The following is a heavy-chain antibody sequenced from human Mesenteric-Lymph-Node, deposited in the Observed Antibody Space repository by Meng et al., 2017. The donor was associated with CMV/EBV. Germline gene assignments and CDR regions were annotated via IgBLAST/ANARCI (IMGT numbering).Heavy chain of an antibody. CDR2: INPSGGRT. Sequence: KSSGYNFTTYYMHWVRQAPGQGLEWLGLINPSGGRTSYAQGFQGGVSMTRDISTSTVYLELTGLRSEDTAVYFCARSPSNRDYFDFWGQGTLVTVSS. J-gene: IGHJ4*02. D-gene: IGHD6-6*01. V-gene: IGHV1-46*01. CDR1: GYNFTTYY. CDR3: ARSPSNRDYFDF.